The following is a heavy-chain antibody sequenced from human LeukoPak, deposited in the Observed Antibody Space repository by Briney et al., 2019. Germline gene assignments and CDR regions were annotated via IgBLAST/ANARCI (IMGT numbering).Heavy chain of an antibody. J-gene: IGHJ3*02. D-gene: IGHD2-15*01. Sequence: SETLSLTCTVSGDSISSRGYHWTWIRQHPGKGLEWIGCISYSGTTYYNPSLKSRLTITADTSNNLFSLNLSSVTAADTAVYYCARDVVVTSSPDAFDIWGQGTMVTVSS. CDR1: GDSISSRGYH. CDR3: ARDVVVTSSPDAFDI. CDR2: ISYSGTT. V-gene: IGHV4-31*03.